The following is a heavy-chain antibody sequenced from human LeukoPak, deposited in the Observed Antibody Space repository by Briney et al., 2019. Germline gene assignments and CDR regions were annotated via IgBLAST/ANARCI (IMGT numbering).Heavy chain of an antibody. D-gene: IGHD3-10*01. J-gene: IGHJ4*02. V-gene: IGHV1-18*01. CDR3: LLVAALWFGELLCPPDYFEY. Sequence: WMGWISGYNGNTNYAQKLQGRVTMTTDTSTSTAYMELRSLRSDDTAVYYCLLVAALWFGELLCPPDYFEYWGQGTLGTVS. CDR2: ISGYNGNT.